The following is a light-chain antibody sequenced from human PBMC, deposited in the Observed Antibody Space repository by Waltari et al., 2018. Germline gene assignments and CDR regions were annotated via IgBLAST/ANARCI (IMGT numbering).Light chain of an antibody. V-gene: IGKV3-15*01. Sequence: EIVMTQSPATLSVSPGERATLSCRASQSVSNNLAWYQQKPGQAPRLLMYGASTRATGIPARFSGSGSGTEFTLTISSLQSEDFALYYCQQHNNWPRTFGQGTKVEIK. CDR2: GAS. J-gene: IGKJ1*01. CDR3: QQHNNWPRT. CDR1: QSVSNN.